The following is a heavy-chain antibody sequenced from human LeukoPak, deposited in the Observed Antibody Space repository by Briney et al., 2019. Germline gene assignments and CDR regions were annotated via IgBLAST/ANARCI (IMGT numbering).Heavy chain of an antibody. CDR3: ARVHAVKYGSGSQILWDYYYGMDV. Sequence: ASVKVSCKTSGYTFSSYPMHWVRQAHGQGLEWMGWINTADGTTKYSQKFEGRVTITRDSSATTAYMELSSLRAEDTSVYYCARVHAVKYGSGSQILWDYYYGMDVWGQGTTVTVSS. CDR1: GYTFSSYP. J-gene: IGHJ6*02. CDR2: INTADGTT. D-gene: IGHD3-10*01. V-gene: IGHV1-3*04.